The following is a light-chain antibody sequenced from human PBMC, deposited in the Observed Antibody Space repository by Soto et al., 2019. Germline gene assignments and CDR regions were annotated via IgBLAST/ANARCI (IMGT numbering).Light chain of an antibody. V-gene: IGKV3-11*01. CDR3: QQRSNWPPWT. CDR2: DAS. CDR1: QSVGSY. J-gene: IGKJ1*01. Sequence: EIVLTQSPATLSLSPGERATLSCRASQSVGSYLAWYQQKPGQAPRLLIYDASNRATGIPARFSGSGSGTDFTLTISSLEPEDFAVYYCQQRSNWPPWTFGQGTKVEIK.